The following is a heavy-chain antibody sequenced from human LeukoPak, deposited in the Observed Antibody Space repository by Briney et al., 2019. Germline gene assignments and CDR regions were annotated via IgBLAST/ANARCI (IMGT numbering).Heavy chain of an antibody. CDR2: IYYSGNT. D-gene: IGHD4-17*01. Sequence: SGTLSLTCTVSGDSISSGTYYWAWIRQPPGKGLEWIGTIYYSGNTFYSPSLKSRVTISVDTSKNQFSLKLTSVTAADTAVYYCARHGTAVISLLGAFDIWGQGTMVTFSS. CDR1: GDSISSGTYY. J-gene: IGHJ3*02. V-gene: IGHV4-39*01. CDR3: ARHGTAVISLLGAFDI.